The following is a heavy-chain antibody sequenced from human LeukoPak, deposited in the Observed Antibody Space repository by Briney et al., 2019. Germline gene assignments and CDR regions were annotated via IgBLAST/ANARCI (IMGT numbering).Heavy chain of an antibody. Sequence: GGSLRLSCAASGFTFNTYWLHWVRQAPGKGLVWVSRIDNDGGDTIYADSVKGRFTISRDNAKSTLYLQTNSLKAEDTAVYYCARGGYHHGFDIWGQGTMVTVSS. D-gene: IGHD2-15*01. CDR2: IDNDGGDT. J-gene: IGHJ3*02. CDR1: GFTFNTYW. CDR3: ARGGYHHGFDI. V-gene: IGHV3-74*01.